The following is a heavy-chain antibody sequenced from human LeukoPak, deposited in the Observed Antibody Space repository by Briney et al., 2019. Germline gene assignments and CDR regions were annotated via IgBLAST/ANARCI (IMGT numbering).Heavy chain of an antibody. CDR1: GFTFSSYA. J-gene: IGHJ4*01. V-gene: IGHV3-23*01. Sequence: GGSLRLSCAASGFTFSSYAMSWVRQAPGKGLEWVSAISGSGGSTYYADSVKGRFTISRDNSKNTLYLQMNSLRAEDTAVYYCAKVTTFNSSSGDYFDYWGKGTLVTVSS. CDR2: ISGSGGST. CDR3: AKVTTFNSSSGDYFDY. D-gene: IGHD6-13*01.